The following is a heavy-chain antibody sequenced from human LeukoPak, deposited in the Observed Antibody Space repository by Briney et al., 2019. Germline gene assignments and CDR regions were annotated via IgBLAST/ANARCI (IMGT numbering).Heavy chain of an antibody. V-gene: IGHV4-59*01. CDR1: GGSISSYY. J-gene: IGHJ4*02. Sequence: PSETLSLTCTVSGGSISSYYWSWIRQPPGKGLEWIGYIYYSGSTNYNPSLKSRVTISVDTSKNQFSLKLSSVTAADTAVYYCARDPGPSIQLWVGYFDYWGQGTLVTVSS. D-gene: IGHD5-18*01. CDR3: ARDPGPSIQLWVGYFDY. CDR2: IYYSGST.